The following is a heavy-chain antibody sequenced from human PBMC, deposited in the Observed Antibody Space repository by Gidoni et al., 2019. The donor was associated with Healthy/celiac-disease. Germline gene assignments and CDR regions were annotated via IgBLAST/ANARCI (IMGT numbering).Heavy chain of an antibody. Sequence: EVQLVESGGGLVQPGGSLRLSCAASGFTFSSYSMNWVRQAPGKGLEWVSYISSSSSTIYYADSVKGRFTISRDNAKNSLYLQMNSLRAEDTAVYYCARDLGADCSSTSCYTSDYWGQGTLVTVSS. V-gene: IGHV3-48*01. CDR2: ISSSSSTI. CDR3: ARDLGADCSSTSCYTSDY. CDR1: GFTFSSYS. J-gene: IGHJ4*02. D-gene: IGHD2-2*02.